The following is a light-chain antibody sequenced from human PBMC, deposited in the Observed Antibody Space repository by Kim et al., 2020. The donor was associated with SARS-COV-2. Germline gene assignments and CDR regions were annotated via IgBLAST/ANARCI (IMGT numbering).Light chain of an antibody. CDR2: AAS. CDR1: QDIRRW. Sequence: DIRMTQSPSSVSASVGDRVTITCRASQDIRRWLGWYQQKPGKAPKLLIYAASNLQSGVPSRFSGSGYGTDFTLTISSLQPEDSATYYCQQANSFPITFGQGTRLEIK. CDR3: QQANSFPIT. V-gene: IGKV1D-12*01. J-gene: IGKJ5*01.